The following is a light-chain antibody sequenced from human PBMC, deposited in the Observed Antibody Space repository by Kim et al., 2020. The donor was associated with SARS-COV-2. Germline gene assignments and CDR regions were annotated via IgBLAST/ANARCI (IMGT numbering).Light chain of an antibody. CDR2: AAS. CDR1: RSISNY. J-gene: IGKJ5*01. Sequence: DIQMTQSPSSLSASVGDRVTITCRASRSISNYLNWYQQKPGKAPKLLIYAASSLQSGVPSRFSGSGSGTDYTLTISSLQPEDSATYYCQQSYRTPLTFGQGTRLEIK. V-gene: IGKV1-39*01. CDR3: QQSYRTPLT.